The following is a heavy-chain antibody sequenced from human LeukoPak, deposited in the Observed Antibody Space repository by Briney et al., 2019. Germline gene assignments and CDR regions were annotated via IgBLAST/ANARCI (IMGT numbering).Heavy chain of an antibody. V-gene: IGHV4-59*08. CDR2: IYYIGST. D-gene: IGHD3-22*01. J-gene: IGHJ4*02. CDR1: GGSISSYY. Sequence: SETLSLTCTVSGGSISSYYWSWIRQPPGKGLEWIGYIYYIGSTTYNPSLKSRVTISVDTSKNRFSLKLSSVTAADTAVYYCARQLSALYDSSGYYFDYWGQGTLVTVSS. CDR3: ARQLSALYDSSGYYFDY.